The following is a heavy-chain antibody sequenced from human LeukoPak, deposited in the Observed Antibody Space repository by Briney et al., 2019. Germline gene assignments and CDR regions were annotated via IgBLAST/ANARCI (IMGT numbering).Heavy chain of an antibody. CDR2: ISSSGSTI. CDR3: AKSPRPVVTAHFDY. V-gene: IGHV3-11*04. D-gene: IGHD2-21*02. J-gene: IGHJ4*02. CDR1: GFTFSDYY. Sequence: PGGSLRLSCAASGFTFSDYYMSWIRQAPGKGLEWVSYISSSGSTIYYADSVKGRFTISRDNSKNTLYLQMNSLRAEDTAVYYCAKSPRPVVTAHFDYWGQGTLVTVSS.